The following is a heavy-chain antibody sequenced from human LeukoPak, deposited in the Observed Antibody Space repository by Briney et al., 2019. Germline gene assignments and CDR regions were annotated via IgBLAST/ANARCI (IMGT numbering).Heavy chain of an antibody. J-gene: IGHJ4*02. D-gene: IGHD3-10*01. Sequence: GGSLRLSCAASGFTFSNYAMNWVRQAPGKGLEWVSVISGGGESTYYADSVKGWFTISRDNSKNTLYVQMNSLRAEDTAVYYCAKDRFRSGTEWSGDSWGQGTLVTVSS. CDR3: AKDRFRSGTEWSGDS. CDR2: ISGGGEST. V-gene: IGHV3-23*01. CDR1: GFTFSNYA.